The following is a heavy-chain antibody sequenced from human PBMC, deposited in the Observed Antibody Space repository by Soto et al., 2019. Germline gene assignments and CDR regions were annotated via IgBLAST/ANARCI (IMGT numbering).Heavy chain of an antibody. Sequence: QVQLQESGPGLVKPSETLSLTCTVSGASISGFYWSWIRKSAGKGLEWIGRIYANGTTDYNPSLKRRVMMSVDTSKKQFSLKLRAVTAADTAVYYCVRDGTKTLRDWFDPWGQGISVTVSS. CDR3: VRDGTKTLRDWFDP. D-gene: IGHD1-1*01. J-gene: IGHJ5*02. CDR2: IYANGTT. CDR1: GASISGFY. V-gene: IGHV4-4*07.